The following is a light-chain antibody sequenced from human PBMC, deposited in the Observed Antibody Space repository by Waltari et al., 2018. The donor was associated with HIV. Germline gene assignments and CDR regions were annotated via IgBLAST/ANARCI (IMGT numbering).Light chain of an antibody. CDR3: GTWDSSLSAVV. Sequence: QSVFTHPPSVAAAPGQQFTISCSRRPSHIGPSSVHRNQRLPGTAPKLLLEDNSERPSGIPDRFSGSKSGTSATLGITGLQTGDEADYYCGTWDSSLSAVVFGTGTKVTVL. J-gene: IGLJ1*01. CDR1: PSHIGPSS. V-gene: IGLV1-51*01. CDR2: DNS.